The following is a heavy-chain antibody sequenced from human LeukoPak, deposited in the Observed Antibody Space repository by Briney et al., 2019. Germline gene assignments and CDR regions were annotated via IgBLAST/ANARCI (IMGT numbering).Heavy chain of an antibody. CDR3: VRAYRSILNWFDP. CDR2: IIPIFGTA. J-gene: IGHJ5*02. CDR1: GGTFSSYA. Sequence: SVKVSCKASGGTFSSYAISWVRQAPGQGLEWMGGIIPIFGTANYAQKFQGRVTITADESTSTAYMELSSLRSEDTAVYYCVRAYRSILNWFDPWGQGTLVTVSS. D-gene: IGHD1-14*01. V-gene: IGHV1-69*13.